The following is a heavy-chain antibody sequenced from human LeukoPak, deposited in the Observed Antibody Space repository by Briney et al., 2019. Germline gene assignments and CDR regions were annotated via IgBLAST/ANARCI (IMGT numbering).Heavy chain of an antibody. J-gene: IGHJ4*02. D-gene: IGHD6-13*01. CDR2: INSDGSST. Sequence: RGSLRLSCAASGFTFSSYWMHWVRQAPGKGLVWVSRINSDGSSTSYADSVKGRFTISRDNAKNTLYLQMNSLRAEDTAVYYCARDSGYSSLFDYWGQGTLVTVSS. CDR3: ARDSGYSSLFDY. V-gene: IGHV3-74*01. CDR1: GFTFSSYW.